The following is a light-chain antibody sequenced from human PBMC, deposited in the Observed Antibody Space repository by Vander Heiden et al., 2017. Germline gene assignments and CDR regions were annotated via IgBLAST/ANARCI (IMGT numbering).Light chain of an antibody. J-gene: IGLJ2*01. CDR2: EVT. CDR1: SSDVGSHNL. V-gene: IGLV2-23*02. Sequence: QSALTQPASVSGSPGQSITISCPGTSSDVGSHNLVAWYQQHPGKVPKLMIYEVTKRPSGVSNRFSGSKSGNTASLTISGLQAEDEADYYGCSYAGSTTSHVVFGGGTELTVL. CDR3: CSYAGSTTSHVV.